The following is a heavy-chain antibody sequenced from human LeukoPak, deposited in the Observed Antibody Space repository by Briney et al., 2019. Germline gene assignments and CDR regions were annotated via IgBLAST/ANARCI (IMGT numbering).Heavy chain of an antibody. CDR1: GFXFSSYA. D-gene: IGHD3-10*01. CDR3: AKDLGMVRGVSYFDY. V-gene: IGHV3-23*01. J-gene: IGHJ4*02. CDR2: ISGSGGST. Sequence: PGGSLRLSCAASGFXFSSYAISWVRQAPGKGLEWVSAISGSGGSTYYADSVKGRFTISRDNSKNALYPQMNSLRAEDTAVYYCAKDLGMVRGVSYFDYWGQGTLVTVSS.